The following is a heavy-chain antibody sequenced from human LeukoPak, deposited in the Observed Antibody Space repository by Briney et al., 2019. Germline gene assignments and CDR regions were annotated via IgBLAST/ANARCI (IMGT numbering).Heavy chain of an antibody. CDR3: ARDGGSILYYFDY. D-gene: IGHD5-12*01. J-gene: IGHJ4*02. V-gene: IGHV3-30-3*01. Sequence: GRSLRLSCAASGFTFSSYAMHWVRQAPGKGLEWVAVISYDGSNKYYADSVKGRFTISRDNSKNTLYLQMNSLRAEDTAVYYCARDGGSILYYFDYWGQGTLVTVSS. CDR2: ISYDGSNK. CDR1: GFTFSSYA.